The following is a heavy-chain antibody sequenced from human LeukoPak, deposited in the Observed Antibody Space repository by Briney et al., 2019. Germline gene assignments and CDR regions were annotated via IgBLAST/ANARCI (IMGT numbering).Heavy chain of an antibody. Sequence: PGGSLRLSCAASGFTFSTYSMNWVRQAPGKGLEWVSAISGSGGSTYYADSVKGRFTISRDNSKNTLYLQMNSLRAEDMAVYYCARVTDSSGYYFFDYWGQGTLVTVSS. CDR1: GFTFSTYS. D-gene: IGHD3-22*01. CDR3: ARVTDSSGYYFFDY. J-gene: IGHJ4*02. V-gene: IGHV3-23*01. CDR2: ISGSGGST.